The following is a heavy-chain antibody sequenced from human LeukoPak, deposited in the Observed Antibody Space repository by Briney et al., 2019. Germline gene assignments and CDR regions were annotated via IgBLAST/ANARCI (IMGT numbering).Heavy chain of an antibody. Sequence: SETLSLTCTVSGGSFSSYYWSWIRQPAGKGLEWIGHIYTSGTTNYNPSLKSRVTMSIDTSKNQFSLKLSSVTAADTAIYYCARDAKYYFGSRTYFFFEYWGQGTLLTVSS. CDR1: GGSFSSYY. CDR2: IYTSGTT. J-gene: IGHJ4*02. D-gene: IGHD3-10*01. CDR3: ARDAKYYFGSRTYFFFEY. V-gene: IGHV4-4*07.